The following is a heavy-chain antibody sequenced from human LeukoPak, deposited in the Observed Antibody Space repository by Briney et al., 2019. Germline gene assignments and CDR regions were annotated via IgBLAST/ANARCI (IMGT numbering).Heavy chain of an antibody. Sequence: GGSLRLSCAASGFTFSSYAMSWVRQAPGKGLEWVSAISGSGGSTYYADSVKGRFTISRDNSKNTLYLQMNSLRAEDTAVYCCAKVADYYDSSGYQLWGQGTLVTVSS. D-gene: IGHD3-22*01. J-gene: IGHJ4*02. CDR2: ISGSGGST. CDR1: GFTFSSYA. CDR3: AKVADYYDSSGYQL. V-gene: IGHV3-23*01.